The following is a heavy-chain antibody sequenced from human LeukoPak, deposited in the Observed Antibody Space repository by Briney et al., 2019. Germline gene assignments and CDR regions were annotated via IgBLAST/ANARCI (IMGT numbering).Heavy chain of an antibody. Sequence: SETLSLTCAVYGGSFSGYYWSWIRQPPGKGLEWIGEINHSGSTNYNPSLKSRVTISVDTSKNQFSLKLSSVTAADTAVYYCARARRRYCSSTSCYRGSWFDPWGQGTLVTVSS. J-gene: IGHJ5*02. CDR3: ARARRRYCSSTSCYRGSWFDP. CDR2: INHSGST. V-gene: IGHV4-34*01. CDR1: GGSFSGYY. D-gene: IGHD2-2*01.